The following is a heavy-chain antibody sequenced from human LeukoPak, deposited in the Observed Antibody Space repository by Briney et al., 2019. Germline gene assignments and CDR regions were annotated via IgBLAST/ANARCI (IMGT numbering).Heavy chain of an antibody. CDR2: IIPILGIT. V-gene: IGHV1-69*04. CDR3: ARAFHSSSWYDY. D-gene: IGHD6-13*01. CDR1: GGTFSSYA. J-gene: IGHJ4*02. Sequence: ASVKVSCKSSGGTFSSYAISWVRPAPGQGLEWMGRIIPILGITNYAQKFQGRVTITADKSTSTAYMELSSLRSEDKAVYYCARAFHSSSWYDYWGQGTLVTVSS.